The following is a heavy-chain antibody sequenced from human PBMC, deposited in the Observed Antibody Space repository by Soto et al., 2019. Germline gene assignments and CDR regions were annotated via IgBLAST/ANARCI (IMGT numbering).Heavy chain of an antibody. Sequence: ASVKVSCKASGYTFTGYYVHWVRQAPGQGLEWMGWINPNSGDTYLAQRFQGRVTMNRDTSIGTAYMELRGLTSDDTAVYYCAKSFGVVTYGMDVWGQGTTVTVSS. CDR2: INPNSGDT. V-gene: IGHV1-2*02. CDR1: GYTFTGYY. J-gene: IGHJ6*02. D-gene: IGHD3-3*01. CDR3: AKSFGVVTYGMDV.